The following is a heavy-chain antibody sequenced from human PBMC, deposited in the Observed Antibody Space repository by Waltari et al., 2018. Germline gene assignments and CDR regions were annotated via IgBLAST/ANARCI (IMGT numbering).Heavy chain of an antibody. CDR3: TSPPTFVSSPVYFDY. Sequence: EVQLVESGGGLVQPGRSLRLSCTASGFTFGDYAMSWFRQAPGKGLGWVGFIRSKAYGGTTEYAASVKGRFTISRDDSKSIAYLQMSSLKTEDTAVYYCTSPPTFVSSPVYFDYWGQGTLVTVSS. D-gene: IGHD1-26*01. J-gene: IGHJ4*02. CDR1: GFTFGDYA. CDR2: IRSKAYGGTT. V-gene: IGHV3-49*03.